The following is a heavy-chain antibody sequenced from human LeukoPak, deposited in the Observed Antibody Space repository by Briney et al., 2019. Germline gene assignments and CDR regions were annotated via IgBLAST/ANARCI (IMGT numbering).Heavy chain of an antibody. D-gene: IGHD1-14*01. Sequence: PGGSLRLSCSASGFTFSNHWMNWVRQAPGKGLEWVANINKDGSEKNYVDSVKGRFTISRDNAKNSLYLQMNYLRPEDTAVYHCARQDHGPDYWGQGTLVTVSS. CDR3: ARQDHGPDY. V-gene: IGHV3-7*01. J-gene: IGHJ4*02. CDR1: GFTFSNHW. CDR2: INKDGSEK.